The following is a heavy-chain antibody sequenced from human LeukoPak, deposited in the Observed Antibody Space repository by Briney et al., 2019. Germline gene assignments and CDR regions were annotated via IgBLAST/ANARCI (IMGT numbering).Heavy chain of an antibody. J-gene: IGHJ3*02. CDR3: AKDIAEWELLLDI. CDR1: GFTFDDYA. Sequence: GGSLRLSCAASGFTFDDYAMHWVRQAPGKGLEWVSGISWNSGSIGYADSVKGRFTISRDNAKNSLYLQMNSLRAEDTALYYCAKDIAEWELLLDIWGQGTMVTVSS. CDR2: ISWNSGSI. V-gene: IGHV3-9*01. D-gene: IGHD1-26*01.